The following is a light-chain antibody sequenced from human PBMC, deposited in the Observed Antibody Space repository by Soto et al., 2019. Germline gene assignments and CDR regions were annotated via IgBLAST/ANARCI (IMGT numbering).Light chain of an antibody. CDR1: SSDVGGYNY. J-gene: IGLJ1*01. CDR2: EVS. V-gene: IGLV2-14*01. Sequence: QSVLTQPASVSGSPGQSITISCTGTSSDVGGYNYVSWYQQHPSEAPKLMIYEVSNRPSGVSNRFSGSKSGNAASLTISGLQAEDEADYYCSSYTSSSTLVFGTGTKVTVL. CDR3: SSYTSSSTLV.